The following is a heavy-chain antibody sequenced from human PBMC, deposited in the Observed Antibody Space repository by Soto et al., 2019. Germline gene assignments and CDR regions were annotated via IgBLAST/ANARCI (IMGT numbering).Heavy chain of an antibody. J-gene: IGHJ5*02. D-gene: IGHD3-10*01. CDR2: ISGSGGST. V-gene: IGHV3-23*01. CDR3: AKDRWWFGELLYPGNWFDP. Sequence: PGGSLRLSCAASGFTFSSYAMSWVRQAPGKGLEWVSAISGSGGSTYYADSVKGRFTISRDNSKNTLYLQMNSLRAEDTAVYYCAKDRWWFGELLYPGNWFDPWGQGTLVTVSS. CDR1: GFTFSSYA.